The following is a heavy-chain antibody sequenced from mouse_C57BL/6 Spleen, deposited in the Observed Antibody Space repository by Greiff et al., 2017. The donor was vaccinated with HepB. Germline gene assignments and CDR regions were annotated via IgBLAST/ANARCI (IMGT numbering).Heavy chain of an antibody. Sequence: EVKLVESGGGLVKPGGSLKLSCAASGFTFSSYAMSWVRQTPEKRLEWVATISDGGSYTYYPDNVKGRFTISRDNAKNNLYLQMSHLKSEDTAMYYCARDRRAAQTYYFDYWGQGTTLTVSS. D-gene: IGHD3-2*02. CDR2: ISDGGSYT. V-gene: IGHV5-4*01. CDR1: GFTFSSYA. CDR3: ARDRRAAQTYYFDY. J-gene: IGHJ2*01.